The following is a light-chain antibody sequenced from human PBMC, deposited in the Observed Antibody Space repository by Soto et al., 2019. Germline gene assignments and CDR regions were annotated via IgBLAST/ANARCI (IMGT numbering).Light chain of an antibody. V-gene: IGLV2-14*01. CDR3: SSYTSSSNVL. Sequence: QSVLTQPASVSGSPGQSSTISCTGTSSDVGGYNYVSWYQQHPGKAPKLTIYDVSNRPSGVSNRFSGSKSGNTASLTISGLQAEDEADYYCSSYTSSSNVLFGGGTKRTVL. CDR1: SSDVGGYNY. CDR2: DVS. J-gene: IGLJ2*01.